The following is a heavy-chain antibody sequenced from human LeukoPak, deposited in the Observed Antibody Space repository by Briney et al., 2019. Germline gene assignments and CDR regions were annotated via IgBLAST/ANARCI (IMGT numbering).Heavy chain of an antibody. D-gene: IGHD1-26*01. CDR2: IYYSGST. CDR1: GGSISSYY. J-gene: IGHJ5*02. Sequence: SETLSLTCTVSGGSISSYYWSWIRQPPGKGLEWIGYIYYSGSTNYNPSLRSRVTISLDTSKNQFSLKLSSVTAADTAVYYCARGSSGSYYYGQVWFDPWGQGTLVTVSS. V-gene: IGHV4-59*01. CDR3: ARGSSGSYYYGQVWFDP.